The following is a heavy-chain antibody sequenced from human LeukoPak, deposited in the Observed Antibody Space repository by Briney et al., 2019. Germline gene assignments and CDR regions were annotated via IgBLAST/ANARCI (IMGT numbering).Heavy chain of an antibody. J-gene: IGHJ1*01. CDR1: GYTFTSSD. V-gene: IGHV1-8*01. D-gene: IGHD6-13*01. CDR2: MNPNSGNT. CDR3: ARDGGGGYSSSWYPFQH. Sequence: ASVKVSCKASGYTFTSSDINWVRQATGQGLECMGWMNPNSGNTGYAQKFQGRVTITRNTSISTAYMELSSLRSEDTAVYYCARDGGGGYSSSWYPFQHWGQGTLVTVSS.